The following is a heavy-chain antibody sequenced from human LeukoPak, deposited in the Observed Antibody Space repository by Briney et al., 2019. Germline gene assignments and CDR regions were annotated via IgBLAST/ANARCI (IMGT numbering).Heavy chain of an antibody. CDR1: GGSISSGSYY. Sequence: SETLFLTCTVSGGSISSGSYYWSWIRQPAGKGLEWIGRIYTSGSTNYNPSLKSRVTMSVDTSKNQFSLKLSSVTAADTAVYYCATTGGTTVTRVFDYWGQGTLVTVSS. J-gene: IGHJ4*02. V-gene: IGHV4-61*02. CDR3: ATTGGTTVTRVFDY. D-gene: IGHD4-17*01. CDR2: IYTSGST.